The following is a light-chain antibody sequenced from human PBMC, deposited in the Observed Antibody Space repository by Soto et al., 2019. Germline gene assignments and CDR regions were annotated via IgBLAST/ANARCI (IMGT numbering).Light chain of an antibody. V-gene: IGLV1-40*01. CDR3: QSYDSSLSGSWV. CDR2: GNS. J-gene: IGLJ3*02. CDR1: SSNIGAGYD. Sequence: QSVLTQPPSVSGAPGQRVTISCTGSSSNIGAGYDVHWYQQLPGTAPKVLIYGNSNRPSGVPDRFSGSKSGTSASLAITGLQAEDEADYYCQSYDSSLSGSWVFGGGT.